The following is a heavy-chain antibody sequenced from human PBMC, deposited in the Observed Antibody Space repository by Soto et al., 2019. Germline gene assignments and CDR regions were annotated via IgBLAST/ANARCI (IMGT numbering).Heavy chain of an antibody. Sequence: QVQLVQSGAEVKKAGSSVKVSCKASGGTFSSYTISWVRQAPGQGLEWMGTIIPILGIANYAQKCQGRVTITSDKSTSTAYMELSSLRSEVPAVYYCARDNTHFYYLHVWCKGTTVTVSS. CDR3: ARDNTHFYYLHV. V-gene: IGHV1-69*08. CDR1: GGTFSSYT. CDR2: IIPILGIA. J-gene: IGHJ6*03.